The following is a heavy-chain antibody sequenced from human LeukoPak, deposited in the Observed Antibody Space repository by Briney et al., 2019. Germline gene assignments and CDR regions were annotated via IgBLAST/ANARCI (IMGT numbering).Heavy chain of an antibody. Sequence: SETLSLTCTVSGGSISSYYWSWIRQPPGKGLEWIGYIYYSGSTNYNPSLKSRVTISVDKSKNQFSLKLSSVTAADTAVYYCARGYNWNDVRYFDYWGQGTLVTVSS. J-gene: IGHJ4*02. CDR1: GGSISSYY. V-gene: IGHV4-59*12. CDR3: ARGYNWNDVRYFDY. D-gene: IGHD1-20*01. CDR2: IYYSGST.